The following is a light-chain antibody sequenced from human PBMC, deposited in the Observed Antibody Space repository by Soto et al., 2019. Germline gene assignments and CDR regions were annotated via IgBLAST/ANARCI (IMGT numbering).Light chain of an antibody. CDR3: SSYTSSSTLV. J-gene: IGLJ1*01. CDR2: DVS. CDR1: SSDVGGYNY. Sequence: QSVLTQPPSVSGSPGQSITISCTGTSSDVGGYNYVSWYQQHPGKAPKLMIYDVSNRPSGVSNRFSGSKSGNTDSLTISGLQAEDEADYYCSSYTSSSTLVFGTGTKVTVL. V-gene: IGLV2-14*01.